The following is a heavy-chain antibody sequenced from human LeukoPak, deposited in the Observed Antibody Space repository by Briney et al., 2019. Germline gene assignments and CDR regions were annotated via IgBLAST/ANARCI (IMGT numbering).Heavy chain of an antibody. D-gene: IGHD6-19*01. V-gene: IGHV4-61*02. CDR1: GGSISSGSYY. CDR2: IYTSGST. Sequence: PSQTLSLTCTVSGGSISSGSYYWSWIRQPAGKGLEWIGRIYTSGSTNYNPSLKSRVTISVDTSKNQFSLKLSSVTAADTAVYYCASTGRSGWYWLTGYWGQGTLVTVSS. J-gene: IGHJ4*02. CDR3: ASTGRSGWYWLTGY.